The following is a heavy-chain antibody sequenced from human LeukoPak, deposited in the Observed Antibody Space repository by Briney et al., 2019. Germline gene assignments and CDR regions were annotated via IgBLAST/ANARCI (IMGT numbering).Heavy chain of an antibody. CDR3: AKVPHYYYDSSGYYW. Sequence: GGSLRLSCAASGFTFSSYAMSRVRQAPGKGLEWVSAISGSGGSTYYADSVKGRFTISRDNSKNTLYLQMNSLRAEDTAVYYCAKVPHYYYDSSGYYWGGQGTLVTVSS. V-gene: IGHV3-23*01. CDR2: ISGSGGST. J-gene: IGHJ4*02. CDR1: GFTFSSYA. D-gene: IGHD3-22*01.